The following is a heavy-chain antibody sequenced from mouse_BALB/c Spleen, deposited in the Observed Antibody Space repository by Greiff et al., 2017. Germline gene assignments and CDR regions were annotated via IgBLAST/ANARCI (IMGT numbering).Heavy chain of an antibody. CDR3: ARPYGSSYYAMDY. D-gene: IGHD1-1*01. J-gene: IGHJ4*01. Sequence: EVMLVESGPSLVKPSQTLSLTCSVTGDSITSGYWNWIRKFPGNKLEYMGYISYSGSTYYNPSLKSRISITRDTSKNQYYLQLNSVTTEDTATYYCARPYGSSYYAMDYWGQGTSVTVSS. V-gene: IGHV3-8*02. CDR2: ISYSGST. CDR1: GDSITSGY.